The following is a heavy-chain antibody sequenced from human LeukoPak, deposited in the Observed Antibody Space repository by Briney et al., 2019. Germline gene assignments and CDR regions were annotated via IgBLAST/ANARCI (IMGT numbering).Heavy chain of an antibody. CDR2: INWNGGST. CDR1: GFTFDDYG. CDR3: AREGLRLRYFDWLSHYYYYYMDV. Sequence: GGSLRLSCAASGFTFDDYGMSWVRHAPGKGLEWVSGINWNGGSTGYADSVKGRFTISRDNAKNSLYLQMNSLRAEDTALYYCAREGLRLRYFDWLSHYYYYYMDVWGKGTTVTVSS. J-gene: IGHJ6*03. D-gene: IGHD3-9*01. V-gene: IGHV3-20*04.